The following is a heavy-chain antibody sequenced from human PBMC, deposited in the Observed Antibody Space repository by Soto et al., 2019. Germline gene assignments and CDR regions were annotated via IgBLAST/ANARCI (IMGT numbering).Heavy chain of an antibody. D-gene: IGHD2-15*01. CDR2: ISGSGDST. J-gene: IGHJ5*02. CDR3: ATEGLVAATLNWFDP. CDR1: GFTFTSYA. Sequence: EVRLLESGGGLVQPGGSLRLSCAASGFTFTSYAMTWVRQAPGKGLKWVSAISGSGDSTYYADSVKGRFTVSRDNSKNMLYLQMNSLRAEDTAVYYCATEGLVAATLNWFDPWGQGTLVIVSS. V-gene: IGHV3-23*01.